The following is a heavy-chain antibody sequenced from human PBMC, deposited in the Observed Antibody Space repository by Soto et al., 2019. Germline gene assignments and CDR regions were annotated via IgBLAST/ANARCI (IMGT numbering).Heavy chain of an antibody. CDR2: IYPGDSDT. CDR1: GYSFTTYW. V-gene: IGHV5-51*01. Sequence: GESLKISCKASGYSFTTYWFGWVRQMPGKGLEWMGMIYPGDSDTRYSPSFQGQVTISADRSINTAYLQWSSLKASDTAMHFCARCPFTGSYYSGFDYWGQGTLVTVSS. J-gene: IGHJ4*02. D-gene: IGHD3-22*01. CDR3: ARCPFTGSYYSGFDY.